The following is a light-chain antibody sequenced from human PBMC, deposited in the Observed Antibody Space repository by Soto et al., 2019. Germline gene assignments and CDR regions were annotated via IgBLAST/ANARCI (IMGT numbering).Light chain of an antibody. Sequence: AIEMTQSPSSLSASVGDRVTITCRASQGIGSDLAWYQQRPGRAPKLLIYATSSLQNGVPSRFSGSGSGTDFTLTINSLQPEDFSTYYCLPDHGYLTFGGGTKVAIK. V-gene: IGKV1-6*01. J-gene: IGKJ4*01. CDR3: LPDHGYLT. CDR2: ATS. CDR1: QGIGSD.